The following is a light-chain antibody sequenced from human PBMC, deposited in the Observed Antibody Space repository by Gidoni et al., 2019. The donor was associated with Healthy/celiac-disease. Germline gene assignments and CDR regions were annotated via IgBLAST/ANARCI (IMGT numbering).Light chain of an antibody. CDR2: DAS. V-gene: IGKV3-11*01. Sequence: IVFTQSPATLSLSPGERATLSCRASQRVSSYLAWYQQKPGQAPRLLIYDASNRATGIPARFSGSGSGTDFTLTISSLEPEDFAVYYCQQRSNWPPYTFGQGTKLEIK. CDR1: QRVSSY. J-gene: IGKJ2*01. CDR3: QQRSNWPPYT.